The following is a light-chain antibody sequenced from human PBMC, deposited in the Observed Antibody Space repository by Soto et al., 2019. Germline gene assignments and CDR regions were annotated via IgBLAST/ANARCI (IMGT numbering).Light chain of an antibody. CDR1: SGHSSYA. V-gene: IGLV4-69*01. J-gene: IGLJ3*02. CDR3: QTWGPVIQV. CDR2: LNRDGSH. Sequence: QTVVTQSPSASASLGASVKLTCTLSSGHSSYAIAWHQQQPEKGPRYLMTLNRDGSHSKGDGIPDRFSGSISGAERYLTISSLQSEDEADYYCQTWGPVIQVFGGGTQLTVL.